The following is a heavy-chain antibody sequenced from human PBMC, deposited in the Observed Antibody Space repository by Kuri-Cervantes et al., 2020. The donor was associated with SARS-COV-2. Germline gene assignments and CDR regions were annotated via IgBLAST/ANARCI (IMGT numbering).Heavy chain of an antibody. V-gene: IGHV4-34*01. CDR1: GYSISSGYY. CDR3: ARTVAAGNWFAP. D-gene: IGHD1-14*01. Sequence: SETLSLTCAVSGYSISSGYYWSWIRQPPGKGLEWIGEINHSGSTNYNPSLKSRVTISVDTSKNQFSLKLSSVTAADTAVYYCARTVAAGNWFAPWGQGTLVTVSS. J-gene: IGHJ5*02. CDR2: INHSGST.